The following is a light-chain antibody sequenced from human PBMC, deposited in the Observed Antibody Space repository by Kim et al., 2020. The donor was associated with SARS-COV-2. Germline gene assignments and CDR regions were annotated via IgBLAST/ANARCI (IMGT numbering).Light chain of an antibody. CDR1: SRDVGGYYS. J-gene: IGLJ1*01. CDR2: DVT. V-gene: IGLV2-14*01. CDR3: TSYIASDTYV. Sequence: QSALTQPASVSGSLGQSITISCTGTSRDVGGYYSVSWYQQYPGTAPKLIIYDVTQRPSGVSNRFSGSKSGNTASLTISGIQSEDEADYHCTSYIASDTYVFGTGTKVTVL.